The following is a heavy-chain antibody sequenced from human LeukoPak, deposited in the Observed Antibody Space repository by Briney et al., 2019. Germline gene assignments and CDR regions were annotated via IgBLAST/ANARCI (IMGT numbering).Heavy chain of an antibody. CDR2: IRSKTNNYAT. CDR1: GFTFSGSA. D-gene: IGHD2-15*01. CDR3: TRRSYSSLTRDY. Sequence: GGSLRLSCAASGFTFSGSAMHWVRQASGKGLEWVGRIRSKTNNYATAYAASVKGRFTISRDDSKNTAYLQMNSLKTEDTAVYYCTRRSYSSLTRDYWGQGTLVTVSS. J-gene: IGHJ4*02. V-gene: IGHV3-73*01.